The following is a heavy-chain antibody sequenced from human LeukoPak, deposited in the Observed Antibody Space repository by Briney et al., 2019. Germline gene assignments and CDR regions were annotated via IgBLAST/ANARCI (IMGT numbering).Heavy chain of an antibody. Sequence: GGSLRLSCAASGFTVSTNYMSWVRQAPGKGLEWVSVIYSGGSTYYADSVKGGFTISRDNSKNTLYLQMNSLRAEDTAVYYCARDAGGYGMDVWGQGTTVTVSS. CDR2: IYSGGST. J-gene: IGHJ6*02. CDR3: ARDAGGYGMDV. D-gene: IGHD2-8*02. CDR1: GFTVSTNY. V-gene: IGHV3-66*01.